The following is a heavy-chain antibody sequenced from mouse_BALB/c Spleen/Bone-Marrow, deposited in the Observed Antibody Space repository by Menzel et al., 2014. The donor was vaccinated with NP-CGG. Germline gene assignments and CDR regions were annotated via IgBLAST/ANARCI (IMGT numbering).Heavy chain of an antibody. D-gene: IGHD2-3*01. Sequence: QVHVTQSGPGLVQPSQSLSITCPVSGFSLTSYGVHWVRQSPGRGLAWLGVVWSGGNPVYNAAFISRLSLSKDNPKSQVYFKMNSLQANDTAIYYCARNLGDGYSFAYWGQGTLVTVSA. V-gene: IGHV2-2*02. CDR3: ARNLGDGYSFAY. CDR2: VWSGGNP. J-gene: IGHJ3*01. CDR1: GFSLTSYG.